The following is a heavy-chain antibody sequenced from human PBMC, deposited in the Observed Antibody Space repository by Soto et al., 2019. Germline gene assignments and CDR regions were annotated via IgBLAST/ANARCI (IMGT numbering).Heavy chain of an antibody. CDR3: AKREGYGGNPYFDY. CDR2: ISGSGGST. CDR1: GPPFSSYA. J-gene: IGHJ4*02. Sequence: GRSLRLSCAASGPPFSSYAMSWVRQAPGKGLEWVSAISGSGGSTYYADSVKGRFTISRDNPKNTLYLQMNSLRAEDTAVYYCAKREGYGGNPYFDYWGQGTLVTVSS. V-gene: IGHV3-23*01. D-gene: IGHD4-17*01.